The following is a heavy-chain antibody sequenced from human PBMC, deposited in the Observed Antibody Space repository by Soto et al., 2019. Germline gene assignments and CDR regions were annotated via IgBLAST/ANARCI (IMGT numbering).Heavy chain of an antibody. J-gene: IGHJ6*02. Sequence: QLQLQESGPGLVKPSETLSLTCTVSGGSISSSSYYWGWIRQPPGKGLEWIGSIYYSGSTYYNPSLKSRVTISVDTSKNQFSLKLSSVTAAYTAVYYCARTAGYSSSHYYCYGMDVWGQGTTVTVSS. CDR2: IYYSGST. D-gene: IGHD6-6*01. V-gene: IGHV4-39*01. CDR3: ARTAGYSSSHYYCYGMDV. CDR1: GGSISSSSYY.